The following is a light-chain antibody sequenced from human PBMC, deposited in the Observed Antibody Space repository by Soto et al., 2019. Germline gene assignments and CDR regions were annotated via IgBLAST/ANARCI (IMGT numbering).Light chain of an antibody. V-gene: IGKV3-11*02. CDR1: QSVPNY. J-gene: IGKJ2*01. CDR2: DAS. CDR3: QQRSTWPGT. Sequence: ETVLTQSPATLSMSPGERANLSCRASQSVPNYLAWYQQKPGQAPRLLIYDASNRATGIPARFSGSRSGRDFTLTISSLEPEDFAVYYCQQRSTWPGTFGQGTKLEIK.